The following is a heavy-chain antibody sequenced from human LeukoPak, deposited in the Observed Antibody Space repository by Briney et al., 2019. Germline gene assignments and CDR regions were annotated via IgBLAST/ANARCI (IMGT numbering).Heavy chain of an antibody. D-gene: IGHD3-22*01. CDR3: ARLDSSGYYSEPFDY. CDR1: GGSISSGDYY. J-gene: IGHJ4*02. V-gene: IGHV4-30-4*08. CDR2: IYYSGST. Sequence: SETLSLTCTVSGGSISSGDYYWSWIRQPPGKGLEWLGYIYYSGSTYYNPSLKSRVTISVDTSKNQFSLKLSSVTAADTAVYYCARLDSSGYYSEPFDYWGQGTLVTVSS.